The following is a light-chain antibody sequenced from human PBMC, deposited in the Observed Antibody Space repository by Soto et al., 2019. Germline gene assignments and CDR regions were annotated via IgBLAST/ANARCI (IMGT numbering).Light chain of an antibody. CDR1: SIGSKS. V-gene: IGLV3-21*02. CDR2: DDS. Sequence: SYGLIQPPSVSVAPGQTARITCEGDSIGSKSVHWYQQKPGQAPVLVVYDDSGRPSGIPERFSGSNSGNTASLTLSRVEAGDEADYYCQVWIGTSDHPGVFGPGTKVTVL. CDR3: QVWIGTSDHPGV. J-gene: IGLJ1*01.